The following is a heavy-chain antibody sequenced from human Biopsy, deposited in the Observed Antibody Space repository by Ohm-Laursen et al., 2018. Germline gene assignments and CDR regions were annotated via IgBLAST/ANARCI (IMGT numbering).Heavy chain of an antibody. CDR3: ARQVDFWSGYVDY. Sequence: SETLSLTCTVSGGSISDSTYHWGWIRQSPGKGLEWIGNIYYSGNTDYSPSPKSRVTISVDTSNNQFSLKLRSVTAADTAVYYCARQVDFWSGYVDYWGQGTLVAVPS. D-gene: IGHD3-3*01. J-gene: IGHJ4*02. CDR1: GGSISDSTYH. CDR2: IYYSGNT. V-gene: IGHV4-39*01.